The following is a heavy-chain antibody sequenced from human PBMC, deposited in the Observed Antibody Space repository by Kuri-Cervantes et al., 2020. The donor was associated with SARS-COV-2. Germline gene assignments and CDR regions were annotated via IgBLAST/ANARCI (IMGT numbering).Heavy chain of an antibody. CDR2: ISYDGSNK. Sequence: GESLKISCAASEFTFSSYAMHWVRQAPGKGLEWVAVISYDGSNKYYADSVKGRFTISRDNAKNSLYLQMNSLRAEDTAVYYCARDLRQGKSLDYWGQGTLVTVSS. CDR1: EFTFSSYA. D-gene: IGHD3-10*01. CDR3: ARDLRQGKSLDY. V-gene: IGHV3-30-3*01. J-gene: IGHJ4*02.